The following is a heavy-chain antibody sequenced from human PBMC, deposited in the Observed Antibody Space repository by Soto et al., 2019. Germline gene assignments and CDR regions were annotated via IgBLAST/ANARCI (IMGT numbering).Heavy chain of an antibody. Sequence: PGRSLRLSCAASGFSFSDYYMTWIRQAPGQGLEWVSYISSRSGTIFYADSVKGRFTLSRDNSKNSMCLQMNSLRAEDTAVYYCAREVDRALVGSPHYFDYWGQGTLVTVSS. V-gene: IGHV3-11*01. J-gene: IGHJ4*01. CDR2: ISSRSGTI. CDR1: GFSFSDYY. D-gene: IGHD5-18*01. CDR3: AREVDRALVGSPHYFDY.